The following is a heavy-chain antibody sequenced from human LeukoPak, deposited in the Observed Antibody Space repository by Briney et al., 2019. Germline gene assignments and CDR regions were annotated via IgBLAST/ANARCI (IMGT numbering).Heavy chain of an antibody. Sequence: GSLRLSCAASGFTFNNAWMSWIRQAPGKGLEWIGEINDYTGNTNYNPSLNSRVSICLEKSKNQFSLELRSVTAADTAVYYCARGRIAKIVVVHSFHYGMDVWGQGTTVTVSS. V-gene: IGHV4-34*01. CDR1: GFTFNNAW. J-gene: IGHJ6*02. D-gene: IGHD3-22*01. CDR2: INDYTGNT. CDR3: ARGRIAKIVVVHSFHYGMDV.